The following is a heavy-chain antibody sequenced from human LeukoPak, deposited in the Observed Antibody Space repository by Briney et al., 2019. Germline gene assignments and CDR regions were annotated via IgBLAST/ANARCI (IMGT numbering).Heavy chain of an antibody. J-gene: IGHJ4*02. CDR2: LSYTGKT. Sequence: PSETLSLTCVVSGASVSTSHRNWIRQVPGKGLEWIGCLSYTGKTDYNPSLTGRVTISFGTSENQVSLKLRSVSAADTGVYYCSEGYFEPFAHWGQGARVTVSS. D-gene: IGHD2/OR15-2a*01. CDR1: GASVSTSH. CDR3: SEGYFEPFAH. V-gene: IGHV4-59*02.